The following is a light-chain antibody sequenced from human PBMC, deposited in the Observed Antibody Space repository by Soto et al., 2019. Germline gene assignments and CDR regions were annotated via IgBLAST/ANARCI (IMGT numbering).Light chain of an antibody. J-gene: IGKJ1*01. V-gene: IGKV1-5*03. CDR3: QQYNSYSPT. CDR1: QSISTW. CDR2: KAS. Sequence: DIKMTQSPSTLSASVGYRVTITCRASQSISTWLAWYQQEPGKAPKLLIHKASSLQSGVPSRFSGSGSGTDFTLTISSLHPDDFATYYCQQYNSYSPTFGQGTKVDIK.